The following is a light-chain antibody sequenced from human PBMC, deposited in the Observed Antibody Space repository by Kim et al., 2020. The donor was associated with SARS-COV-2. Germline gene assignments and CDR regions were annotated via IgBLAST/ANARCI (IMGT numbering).Light chain of an antibody. Sequence: GTPETTVPIACAGDSANIGSNSGQWNRQYPGTAPKLLTSKTSKWLDRFSGAKSGTSASLAISGLRSDDEADYYCLTWDDSLSAVVFGGGTQLTVL. CDR1: SANIGSNS. CDR3: LTWDDSLSAVV. CDR2: KTS. J-gene: IGLJ2*01. V-gene: IGLV1-47*01.